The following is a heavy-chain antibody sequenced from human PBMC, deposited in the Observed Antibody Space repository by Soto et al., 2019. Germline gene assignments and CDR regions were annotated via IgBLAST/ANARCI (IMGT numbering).Heavy chain of an antibody. CDR1: HYTFTSYA. CDR2: ISSQTGNT. Sequence: QLVQSGPEVKKPGAPVKVSCKASHYTFTSYAVSWVRQAPGQGLEWMGWISSQTGNTVYAQKFLGRVTLTTDTSPSTAFMELRSLQSDDTAIYYCARDRHFQTSDRVDYWGQGTLVTVSS. V-gene: IGHV1-18*01. CDR3: ARDRHFQTSDRVDY. D-gene: IGHD3-3*02. J-gene: IGHJ4*02.